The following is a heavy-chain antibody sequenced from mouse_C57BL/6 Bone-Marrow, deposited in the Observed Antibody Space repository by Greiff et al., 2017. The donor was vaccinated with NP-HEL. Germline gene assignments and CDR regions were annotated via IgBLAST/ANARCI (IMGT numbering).Heavy chain of an antibody. Sequence: EVQLQQSGPELVKPGASVKIPCKASGYTFTDYNMDWVKQSHGKSLEWIGDINPNNGGTIYNQKFKGKATLTVDKSSSTAYMELRSLTSEDTAVYYCARRLHDYDGLYAMDYWGQGTSVTVSS. J-gene: IGHJ4*01. CDR3: ARRLHDYDGLYAMDY. V-gene: IGHV1-18*01. D-gene: IGHD2-4*01. CDR1: GYTFTDYN. CDR2: INPNNGGT.